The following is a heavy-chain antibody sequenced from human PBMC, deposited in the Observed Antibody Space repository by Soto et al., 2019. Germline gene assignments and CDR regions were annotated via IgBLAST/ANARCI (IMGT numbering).Heavy chain of an antibody. D-gene: IGHD3-10*01. Sequence: GGSLRLSCAASGFTFSSYAMSWVRQAPGKGLEWVSAISGSGGSTYYADSVKGRFTISRDNSKNTLYLQMNSLRTEDTAVYYCANGGFGELGNYYYYMDVWGKGTTVTVSS. V-gene: IGHV3-23*01. CDR1: GFTFSSYA. CDR2: ISGSGGST. J-gene: IGHJ6*03. CDR3: ANGGFGELGNYYYYMDV.